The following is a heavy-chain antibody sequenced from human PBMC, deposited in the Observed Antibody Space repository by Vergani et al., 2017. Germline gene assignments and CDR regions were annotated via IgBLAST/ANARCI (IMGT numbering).Heavy chain of an antibody. CDR3: ARVRFLGYCSSTSCYQADP. J-gene: IGHJ5*02. Sequence: QVQLVQSGAEVKKPGASVKVSCKASGYTFTSYDINWVRQATGQGLEWMGWMNPNSGNTGYAQKFQGRVTMTRNTSISTAYMELSSLRSEDTAVYYCARVRFLGYCSSTSCYQADPWGQGTLVTVSS. CDR2: MNPNSGNT. CDR1: GYTFTSYD. V-gene: IGHV1-8*01. D-gene: IGHD2-2*01.